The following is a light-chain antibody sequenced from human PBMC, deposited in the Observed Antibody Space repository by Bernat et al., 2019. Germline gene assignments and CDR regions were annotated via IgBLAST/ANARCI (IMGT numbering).Light chain of an antibody. CDR1: SSDIGSYNY. CDR3: SAYTRSSTYV. CDR2: AVA. V-gene: IGLV2-14*03. J-gene: IGLJ1*01. Sequence: QSALTQPASVSGSPGQSITISCIGTSSDIGSYNYVSWYQQHLGKATNLLIYAVANRPSGVSNRFSASKSGNTASLTISGLQAEDESDYYCSAYTRSSTYVFGTGTKVTVL.